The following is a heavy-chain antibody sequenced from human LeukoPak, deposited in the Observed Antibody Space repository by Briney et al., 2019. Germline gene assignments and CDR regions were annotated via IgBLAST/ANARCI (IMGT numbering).Heavy chain of an antibody. J-gene: IGHJ4*02. CDR2: ISYDGSNK. Sequence: GGSLRLSCAASGFTFSSYAMHWVRQAPGKGLEWVAVISYDGSNKYYADSVKGRFTISRDNSKNTLYLQMNSLRAEDTAVYYCARARGSGSYYRAYFDYWGQRTLVTVSS. CDR1: GFTFSSYA. V-gene: IGHV3-30*04. D-gene: IGHD3-10*01. CDR3: ARARGSGSYYRAYFDY.